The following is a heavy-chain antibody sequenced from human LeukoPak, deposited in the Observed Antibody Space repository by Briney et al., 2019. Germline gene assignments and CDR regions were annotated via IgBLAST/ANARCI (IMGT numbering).Heavy chain of an antibody. CDR1: GFTFSSFE. Sequence: PGGSLRLSCAASGFTFSSFEMNWVRQAPGKGLEWVSYISISGSTIYYADSLKGRFTISRDNAKNSLYLQMNSLRDEDTAVYFCARDTSYWGQGTLVTVSS. J-gene: IGHJ4*02. CDR3: ARDTSY. CDR2: ISISGSTI. V-gene: IGHV3-48*03. D-gene: IGHD1-26*01.